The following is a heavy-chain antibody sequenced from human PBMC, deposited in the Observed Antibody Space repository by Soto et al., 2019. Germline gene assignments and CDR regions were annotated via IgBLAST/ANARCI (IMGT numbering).Heavy chain of an antibody. CDR3: ATWAYFYDTGGYS. CDR2: MNPKTGSY. D-gene: IGHD3-22*01. J-gene: IGHJ4*02. Sequence: ASVKVSCKASGYAFPNYDINWMRQAPGQGLEWMGWMNPKTGSYDSAQKLQGRVTMTRNTSMSTAYMELTRLRSEDTAVYFCATWAYFYDTGGYSWGQGTLVTSPQ. V-gene: IGHV1-8*01. CDR1: GYAFPNYD.